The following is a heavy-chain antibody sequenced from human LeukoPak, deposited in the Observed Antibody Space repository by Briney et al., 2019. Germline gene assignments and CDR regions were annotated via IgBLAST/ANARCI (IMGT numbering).Heavy chain of an antibody. J-gene: IGHJ3*02. CDR1: GYTFTNYG. Sequence: ASVKVSCKASGYTFTNYGISWVRQAPGQGLEWMGWISAYNGNTNYAQKLQGRVTMTTDTSTSTTYMELRSLRSDDTAVYYCARVPVPKDDAFDIWGQGTMVTVSS. CDR2: ISAYNGNT. V-gene: IGHV1-18*01. CDR3: ARVPVPKDDAFDI.